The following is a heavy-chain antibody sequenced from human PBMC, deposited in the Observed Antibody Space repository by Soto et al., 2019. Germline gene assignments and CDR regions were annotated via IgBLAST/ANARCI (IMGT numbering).Heavy chain of an antibody. V-gene: IGHV4-4*02. D-gene: IGHD6-6*01. Sequence: PSETLSLTCALSGGSISSSNWWSWVRQPPGKGLEWIGEIYHSGSTNYNPSLKSRVTISVDKSKNQFSLKLSSVTAADTAVYYCARAEYSSSSGISDYGMDVWGQGTTVT. CDR2: IYHSGST. CDR1: GGSISSSNW. CDR3: ARAEYSSSSGISDYGMDV. J-gene: IGHJ6*02.